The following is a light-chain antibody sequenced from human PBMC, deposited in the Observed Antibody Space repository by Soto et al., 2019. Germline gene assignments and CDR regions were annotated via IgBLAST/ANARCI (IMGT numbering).Light chain of an antibody. CDR2: EVN. Sequence: QSALTQPPSASGSPGQSVTISCTGTSSDIGRFNYVSWYQQHPDKAPKLLISEVNNRPSGIPDRFSGSKSGNTASLTVSGLQADDEAVYYCYSYAGRNIWVFGGGTKLTVL. J-gene: IGLJ3*02. CDR1: SSDIGRFNY. V-gene: IGLV2-8*01. CDR3: YSYAGRNIWV.